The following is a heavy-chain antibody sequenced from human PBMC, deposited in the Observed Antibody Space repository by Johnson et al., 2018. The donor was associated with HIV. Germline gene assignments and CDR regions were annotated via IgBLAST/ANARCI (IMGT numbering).Heavy chain of an antibody. V-gene: IGHV3-30*03. D-gene: IGHD2-21*02. CDR1: GLTFSNYG. J-gene: IGHJ3*02. Sequence: VQLVESGGGVVQPGRSLRLSCAASGLTFSNYGMHWVRQAPGQGLEWVAVISYDGTNKYFADSVKGRFTISRDNSKNMLYLQMNSLRAEDSATYYCARGSHCSGDWCSPRTFDIWGHGTMVTVSS. CDR2: ISYDGTNK. CDR3: ARGSHCSGDWCSPRTFDI.